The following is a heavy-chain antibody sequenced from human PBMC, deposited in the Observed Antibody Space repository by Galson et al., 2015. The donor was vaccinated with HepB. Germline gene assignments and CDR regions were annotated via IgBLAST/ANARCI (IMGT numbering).Heavy chain of an antibody. CDR3: ARDWGIAVSGTRWFDP. D-gene: IGHD6-19*01. CDR2: ISSSSDYV. J-gene: IGHJ5*02. Sequence: SLRLSCAASGFTFNNYNMNWVRQAPGKGLEWVSSISSSSDYVHYADSVKGRFTISRDNAKNSLYLQMSSLRAEDTAVYYCARDWGIAVSGTRWFDPWGRGTLVTVSS. V-gene: IGHV3-21*01. CDR1: GFTFNNYN.